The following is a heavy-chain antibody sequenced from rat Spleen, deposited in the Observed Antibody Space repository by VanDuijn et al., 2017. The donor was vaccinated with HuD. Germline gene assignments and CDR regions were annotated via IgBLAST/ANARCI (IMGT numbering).Heavy chain of an antibody. D-gene: IGHD4-3*01. CDR1: GFTFSNFD. CDR2: ISPSGVT. Sequence: EVQLVESGGGLVQPGRSLKLSCAASGFTFSNFDMAWVRQAPTKGLEWVTSISPSGVTYYRDSVKGRFTVSRENAESTLYLLMDSLRYEDTATYYCVRQDTSGYSNWFTYWGQGALVTVSS. CDR3: VRQDTSGYSNWFTY. J-gene: IGHJ3*01. V-gene: IGHV5-25*01.